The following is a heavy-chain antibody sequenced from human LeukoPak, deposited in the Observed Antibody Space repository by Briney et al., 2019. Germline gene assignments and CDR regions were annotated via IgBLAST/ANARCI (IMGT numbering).Heavy chain of an antibody. Sequence: GGSLRLSCAVSAFTFSSYWMSWVRQAPGKGLEWVANIKQDGSEKYYVDSVKGRFTISRDNAKNSLYLQMNSLGAEDTAVYYCARGWPSDYWGQGTLVTVSS. D-gene: IGHD5-24*01. CDR3: ARGWPSDY. V-gene: IGHV3-7*01. CDR1: AFTFSSYW. J-gene: IGHJ4*02. CDR2: IKQDGSEK.